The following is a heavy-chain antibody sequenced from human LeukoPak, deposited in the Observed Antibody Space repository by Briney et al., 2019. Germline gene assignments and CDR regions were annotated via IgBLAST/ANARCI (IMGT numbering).Heavy chain of an antibody. V-gene: IGHV3-23*01. J-gene: IGHJ4*02. CDR2: ISGSGGST. D-gene: IGHD2-15*01. CDR3: AKDIVVVVAATPDWYFDY. Sequence: GGSLRLSCAASGFTFSSYAMSWVRQAPGKGLEWVSAISGSGGSTYYADSVKGWFTISRDNSKNTLYLQMNSLRAEDTAVYYCAKDIVVVVAATPDWYFDYWGQGTLVTVSS. CDR1: GFTFSSYA.